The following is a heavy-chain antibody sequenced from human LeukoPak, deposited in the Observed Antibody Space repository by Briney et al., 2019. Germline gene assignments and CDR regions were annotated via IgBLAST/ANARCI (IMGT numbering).Heavy chain of an antibody. V-gene: IGHV4-34*01. Sequence: ASETLSLTCAVYGGSFSGYYWSWIRQPPGKGLEWIGEINHSGSTNYNPSLKSRVTISVDTSKNQFSLKLSSVTAADTAVYYCARKEDGSPIGGHNWFDPWGQGTLVTVSS. D-gene: IGHD4-23*01. CDR1: GGSFSGYY. J-gene: IGHJ5*02. CDR3: ARKEDGSPIGGHNWFDP. CDR2: INHSGST.